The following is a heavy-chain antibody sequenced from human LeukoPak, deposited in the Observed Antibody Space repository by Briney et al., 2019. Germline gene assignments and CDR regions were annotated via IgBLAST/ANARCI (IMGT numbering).Heavy chain of an antibody. CDR2: IYYSGTT. V-gene: IGHV4-59*12. CDR3: ASTPYYYYGMDV. Sequence: PSETLSLSCTVSGGSISSDYWSWIRQSPGKGLEWIGFIYYSGTTNYNPSLKSRVTMSVDTSKNQFSLKLSSVTAADTAVYYCASTPYYYYGMDVWGQGTTVTVSS. CDR1: GGSISSDY. J-gene: IGHJ6*02.